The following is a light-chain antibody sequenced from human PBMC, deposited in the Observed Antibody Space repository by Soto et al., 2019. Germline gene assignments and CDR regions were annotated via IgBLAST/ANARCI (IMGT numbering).Light chain of an antibody. J-gene: IGLJ2*01. CDR1: SSDVGGYNY. V-gene: IGLV2-8*01. CDR3: SSYAGSNNYVV. Sequence: QCALTQAPSESGSPGQSVTISCTGTSSDVGGYNYVSWYQQHPGKAPKLMIYEVSKRPSGVPDRFSGSKSGNTASLTVSGLQAEDEADYYCSSYAGSNNYVVFGGGTKVTVL. CDR2: EVS.